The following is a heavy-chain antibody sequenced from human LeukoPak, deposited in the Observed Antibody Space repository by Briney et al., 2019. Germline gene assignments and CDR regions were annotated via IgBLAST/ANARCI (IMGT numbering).Heavy chain of an antibody. CDR2: ISSSSSYI. Sequence: GGSLRLSCTASGFTFSSYSMNWVRQAPGKGLEWVSSISSSSSYIYYADSVKGRFTISRDNAKNSLYLQMNSLRAEDTAVYYCARDAQQLVDYWGQGTLVTVSS. V-gene: IGHV3-21*01. D-gene: IGHD6-13*01. CDR1: GFTFSSYS. CDR3: ARDAQQLVDY. J-gene: IGHJ4*02.